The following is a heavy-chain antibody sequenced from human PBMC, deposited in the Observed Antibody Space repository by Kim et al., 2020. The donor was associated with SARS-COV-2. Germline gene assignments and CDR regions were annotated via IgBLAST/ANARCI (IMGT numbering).Heavy chain of an antibody. V-gene: IGHV4-39*07. CDR3: ARLFSGENSGIDY. J-gene: IGHJ4*02. D-gene: IGHD1-26*01. CDR2: ILSSERT. Sequence: SETLSLTCTVSGASISSSNTYWGWIRQPPGKGLEWIVSILSSERTYYHPSLKSRVTITVDTSKNQFSLKMNFVTAADTAVFYCARLFSGENSGIDYLGQGTLVTASS. CDR1: GASISSSNTY.